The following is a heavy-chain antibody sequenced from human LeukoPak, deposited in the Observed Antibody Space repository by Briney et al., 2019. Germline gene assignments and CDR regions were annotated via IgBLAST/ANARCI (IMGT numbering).Heavy chain of an antibody. D-gene: IGHD6-19*01. CDR2: ISSSSNTI. J-gene: IGHJ3*01. V-gene: IGHV3-48*02. Sequence: GGSLRLSCAASGFTLNSYGINWVRQAPGKGLEWVSYISSSSNTIYYADSVKGRFTISRDNAKNSLYLQMNSLRDEDTALYYCARGYSSGRGAFDVWGQGTMVTVSS. CDR1: GFTLNSYG. CDR3: ARGYSSGRGAFDV.